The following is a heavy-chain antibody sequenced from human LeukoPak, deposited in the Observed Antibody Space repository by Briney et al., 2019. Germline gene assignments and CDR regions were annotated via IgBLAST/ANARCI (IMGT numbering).Heavy chain of an antibody. CDR1: GFTFSSYA. D-gene: IGHD5-12*01. CDR3: ARGTGGRVATISYYYYGMDV. CDR2: ISYEGSNK. J-gene: IGHJ6*02. Sequence: PGGSLRLSCAASGFTFSSYAMRWVRQAPGKGLEWVALISYEGSNKYYADSVKGRFTISRDNSKTTLYLQMNSLRAEDTAVYYCARGTGGRVATISYYYYGMDVWGQGTTVTVSS. V-gene: IGHV3-30-3*01.